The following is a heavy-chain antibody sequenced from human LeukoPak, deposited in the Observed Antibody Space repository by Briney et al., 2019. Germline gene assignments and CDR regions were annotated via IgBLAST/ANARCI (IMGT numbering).Heavy chain of an antibody. CDR2: IYNNGDT. Sequence: TSETLSLTCTVSGGPITSSAYYWVWVRQSPGRGLEWLGSIYNNGDTYYNPSFESRVTIAIETSKNQFSLKMTSVTAADTAAYYCTSRGLRLPLDALDVWGQGTRVAVSS. D-gene: IGHD5-24*01. V-gene: IGHV4-39*01. CDR3: TSRGLRLPLDALDV. CDR1: GGPITSSAYY. J-gene: IGHJ3*01.